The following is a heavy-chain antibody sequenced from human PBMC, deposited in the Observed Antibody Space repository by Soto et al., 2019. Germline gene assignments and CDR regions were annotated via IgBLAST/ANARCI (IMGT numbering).Heavy chain of an antibody. Sequence: QVQLVESGGGVVQPGGSLRLSCTASGFTFSSYGIHWVRQAPGKGLDWVALISPDGNSNFFVDSVKGRFTVSMDESKTTLYLQMNYLRAEDTAVYYCAKAQAFDVWGQGTMVTVSS. CDR1: GFTFSSYG. V-gene: IGHV3-30*18. CDR2: ISPDGNSN. CDR3: AKAQAFDV. J-gene: IGHJ3*01.